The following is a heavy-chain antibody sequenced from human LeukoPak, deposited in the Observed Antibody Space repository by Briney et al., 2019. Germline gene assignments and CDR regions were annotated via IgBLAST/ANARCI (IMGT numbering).Heavy chain of an antibody. CDR2: IYYSGST. J-gene: IGHJ5*02. CDR1: GGSISSYY. CDR3: ARIGQYHLLYGGWFDP. Sequence: PSETLSLTCTVSGGSISSYYWSWIRQPPGKGLEWIGYIYYSGSTNYNPSLKSRVTISVDTSKNQFSLKLSSVTAADTAVYYCARIGQYHLLYGGWFDPWGQGTLVTVSS. D-gene: IGHD2-2*02. V-gene: IGHV4-59*01.